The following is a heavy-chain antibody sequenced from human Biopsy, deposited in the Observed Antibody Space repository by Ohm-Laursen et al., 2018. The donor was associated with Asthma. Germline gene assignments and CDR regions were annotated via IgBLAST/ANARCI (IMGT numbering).Heavy chain of an antibody. V-gene: IGHV1-69*13. D-gene: IGHD6-19*01. J-gene: IGHJ6*02. CDR3: ARSQVGYSSGWSLLLKKFYYSGLDV. Sequence: PVKVSCKAPRGTFSSYAISWVRQAPGQGLEWMGGIMAVFGTANYAQKFQGRVTITADESTSTAYMELSSLRSEDTAVYYCARSQVGYSSGWSLLLKKFYYSGLDVWGQGTTVTVSS. CDR1: RGTFSSYA. CDR2: IMAVFGTA.